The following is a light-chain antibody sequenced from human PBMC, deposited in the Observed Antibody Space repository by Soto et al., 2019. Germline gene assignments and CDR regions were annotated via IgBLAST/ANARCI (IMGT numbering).Light chain of an antibody. Sequence: DIQMTQSPSSLSASVGDRVTITCRASQSISSYLNWYQQKPGKAPKLLIYAASSLESGVASRFSGSGSGTDFTLTISSLRPEDFATYYCQQSYSTPFTFVPGTKVDIK. V-gene: IGKV1-39*01. J-gene: IGKJ3*01. CDR3: QQSYSTPFT. CDR1: QSISSY. CDR2: AAS.